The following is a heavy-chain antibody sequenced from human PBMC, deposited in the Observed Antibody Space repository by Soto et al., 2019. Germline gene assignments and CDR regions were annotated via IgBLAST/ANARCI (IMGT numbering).Heavy chain of an antibody. V-gene: IGHV3-21*01. CDR3: ARAPVSGSAEYYFDY. Sequence: GGSLRLSCAASGFTFSSYSMNWVRQAPGKGLEWVSSISSSSSYIYYADSVKGRFTISRDNAKNSLYLQMNSLRAEDTAVYYCARAPVSGSAEYYFDYWGQGTLVTVSS. CDR2: ISSSSSYI. CDR1: GFTFSSYS. D-gene: IGHD1-26*01. J-gene: IGHJ4*02.